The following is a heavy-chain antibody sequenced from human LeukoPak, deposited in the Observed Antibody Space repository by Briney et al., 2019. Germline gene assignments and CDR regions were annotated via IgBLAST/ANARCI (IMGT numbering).Heavy chain of an antibody. CDR2: IYSGGNT. V-gene: IGHV3-53*01. J-gene: IGHJ4*02. CDR3: ARLIAATGRLYFDY. CDR1: GFTVSSSY. D-gene: IGHD6-13*01. Sequence: PGGSLRLSCAASGFTVSSSYMSWVRQAPGKGLEYVSVIYSGGNTYYAGSVKGRFTISRDNSKNTVYLQMNSLRAEDTAVCYCARLIAATGRLYFDYWGQGTLVTVSS.